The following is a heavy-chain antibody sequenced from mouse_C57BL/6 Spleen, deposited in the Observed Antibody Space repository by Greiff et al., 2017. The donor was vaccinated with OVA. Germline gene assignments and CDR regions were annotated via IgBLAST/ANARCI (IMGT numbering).Heavy chain of an antibody. J-gene: IGHJ2*01. CDR3: ASGQLRLRVFDY. V-gene: IGHV1-69*01. D-gene: IGHD3-2*02. CDR2: IDPSDSYT. CDR1: GYTFTSYW. Sequence: QVQLQQPGAELVMPGASVKLSCKASGYTFTSYWMHWVKQRPGQGLEWIGEIDPSDSYTNYNQKFKGKSTLTVDKSSSTAYMQLSSLTSEDSAVYYCASGQLRLRVFDYWGQGTTLTVSS.